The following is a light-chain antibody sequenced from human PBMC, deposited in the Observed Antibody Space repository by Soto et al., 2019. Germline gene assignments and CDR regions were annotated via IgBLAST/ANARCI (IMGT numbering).Light chain of an antibody. CDR2: DVN. CDR3: SSYTGSTTLV. V-gene: IGLV2-14*01. J-gene: IGLJ2*01. Sequence: QSALTQPASVSGSPGQSITISCTGTSSDVGTYNYVSWYQQHPGKAPKLMIYDVNNRPSGVSNRFSGSKSGNTASLTISGLQADDEADYYCSSYTGSTTLVFGGGTKLTVL. CDR1: SSDVGTYNY.